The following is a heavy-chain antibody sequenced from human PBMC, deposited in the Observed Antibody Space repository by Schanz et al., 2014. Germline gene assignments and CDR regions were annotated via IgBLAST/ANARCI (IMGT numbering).Heavy chain of an antibody. J-gene: IGHJ6*03. V-gene: IGHV3-23*04. CDR2: ISGRDGST. D-gene: IGHD2-2*01. CDR1: GFTFSSYA. Sequence: EVQLVESGGGLVQPGGSLRLSCAASGFTFSSYAMTWVRQAPGMGLEWVSAISGRDGSTYYADSVKGRFTISRDNAKNSLYLQMKSLRAEDTAVYYCARVKYCTITRCYRTETEGIYYMDVWGKGTTVTVSS. CDR3: ARVKYCTITRCYRTETEGIYYMDV.